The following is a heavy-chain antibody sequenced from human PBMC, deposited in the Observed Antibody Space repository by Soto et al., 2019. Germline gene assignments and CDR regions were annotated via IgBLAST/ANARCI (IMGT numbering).Heavy chain of an antibody. CDR3: ARTIYYDSSGYYPWYFDY. D-gene: IGHD3-22*01. V-gene: IGHV4-59*01. J-gene: IGHJ4*02. Sequence: PSETLSLTCTVSGGSISSYYWSWIRQPPGKGLEWIGYIYYSGSTNYNPSLKSRVTKSVDTSKNQFSLKLSSVTAADTAVYYCARTIYYDSSGYYPWYFDYWGQGTLVTVSS. CDR2: IYYSGST. CDR1: GGSISSYY.